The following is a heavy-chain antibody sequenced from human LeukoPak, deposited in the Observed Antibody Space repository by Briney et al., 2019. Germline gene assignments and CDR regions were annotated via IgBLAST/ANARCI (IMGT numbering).Heavy chain of an antibody. CDR1: GGSISSYY. CDR2: IYYSGTT. D-gene: IGHD5-18*01. J-gene: IGHJ6*03. CDR3: ARAGSYGYLRYYYYYMDV. Sequence: PSETLSLTCTVSGGSISSYYWSWIRQPPGKGLEWIGYIYYSGTTNYNPSLKSRVSMSVDTSKNQFSLKLSSVTAADTAVYYCARAGSYGYLRYYYYYMDVWGKGTTVTVSS. V-gene: IGHV4-59*12.